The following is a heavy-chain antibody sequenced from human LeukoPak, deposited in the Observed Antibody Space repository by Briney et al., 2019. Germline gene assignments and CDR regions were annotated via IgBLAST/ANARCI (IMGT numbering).Heavy chain of an antibody. D-gene: IGHD3-22*01. V-gene: IGHV3-23*01. CDR3: ARAAYDSSGYLTL. J-gene: IGHJ4*02. CDR1: GFTFSSSA. Sequence: GGSLRLSCAASGFTFSSSAMSWVRQAPGKGLEWVSAISNNGGYTYYADSVQGRFTISRDNSKSTLCLQMNSLRAEDTAVYYCARAAYDSSGYLTLWGQGTLVTVSS. CDR2: ISNNGGYT.